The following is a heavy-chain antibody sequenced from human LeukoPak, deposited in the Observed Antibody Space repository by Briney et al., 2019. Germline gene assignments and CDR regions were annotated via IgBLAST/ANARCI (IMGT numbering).Heavy chain of an antibody. J-gene: IGHJ4*02. Sequence: GGSLRLSCAASGFTFSSYAMSWVRQAPGKGLEWVSAISGSGGGTYYADSVKGRFTISRDNSKNTLYLQMNSLRAEDTAVYYCANFLTGFGTDYWGQGTLVTVSS. CDR1: GFTFSSYA. CDR2: ISGSGGGT. D-gene: IGHD3-9*01. CDR3: ANFLTGFGTDY. V-gene: IGHV3-23*01.